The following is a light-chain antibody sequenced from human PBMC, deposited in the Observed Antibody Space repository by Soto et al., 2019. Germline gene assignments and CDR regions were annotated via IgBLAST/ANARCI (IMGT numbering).Light chain of an antibody. Sequence: EIVMTPSPVTLSASPGESATLSCRASQSVDNNVAWYQQKPGQAPRLLIVGSFARATGIPARFSGSGSGTDFTLTISGLEPEDFAIYYCQKRGNWPQFGQGTRLEIK. CDR1: QSVDNN. CDR2: GSF. V-gene: IGKV3-15*01. CDR3: QKRGNWPQ. J-gene: IGKJ5*01.